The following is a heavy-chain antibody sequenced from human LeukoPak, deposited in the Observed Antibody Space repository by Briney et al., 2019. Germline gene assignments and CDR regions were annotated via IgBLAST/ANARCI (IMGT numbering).Heavy chain of an antibody. J-gene: IGHJ1*01. Sequence: PGGSLRLSCEASGFTFSMYWMHWVRQAPGKGLVWVSRIKSDGKTNYADSVKGRFTISRDNAKNTVSLQMDSLRAEDTGVYYSARAPSEVGGYYPEYFRHWGQGTLVTVSS. CDR1: GFTFSMYW. V-gene: IGHV3-74*01. CDR3: ARAPSEVGGYYPEYFRH. D-gene: IGHD3-22*01. CDR2: IKSDGKT.